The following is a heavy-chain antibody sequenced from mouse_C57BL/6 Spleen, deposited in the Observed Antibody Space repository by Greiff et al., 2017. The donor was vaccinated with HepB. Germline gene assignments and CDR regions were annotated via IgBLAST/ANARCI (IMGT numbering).Heavy chain of an antibody. D-gene: IGHD5-5*01. CDR2: INPYNGGT. J-gene: IGHJ2*01. Sequence: EVQLQQSGPVLVKPGASVKMSCKASGYTFTDYYMNWVKQSHGKSLEWIGVINPYNGGTSYNQKFKGKATLTVDKSSSKAYMELNSLTSEDSAVYYCARRDRTTEGDYWGQGTTLTVSS. CDR1: GYTFTDYY. V-gene: IGHV1-19*01. CDR3: ARRDRTTEGDY.